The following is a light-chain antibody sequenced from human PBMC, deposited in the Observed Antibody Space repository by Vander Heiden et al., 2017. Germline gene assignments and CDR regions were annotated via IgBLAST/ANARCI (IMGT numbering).Light chain of an antibody. J-gene: IGLJ3*02. Sequence: QSVLTPPPSVSGAPGQRVPISCTGSSSNIAAGFAIHWYQQLQGTAPKLLIYGIRNRPSGGPDRFSGSKSGTSASMAITGLQAEDEADYYCQSEDSSRSAWVFGGGTKLTVL. V-gene: IGLV1-40*01. CDR1: SSNIAAGFA. CDR2: GIR. CDR3: QSEDSSRSAWV.